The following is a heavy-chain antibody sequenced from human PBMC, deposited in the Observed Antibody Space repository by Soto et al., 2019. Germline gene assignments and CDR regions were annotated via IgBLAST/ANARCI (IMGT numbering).Heavy chain of an antibody. CDR1: GGSISSSSYY. CDR2: IYYSGST. J-gene: IGHJ6*02. D-gene: IGHD3-10*01. CDR3: ARQDYYGSGSYCVDV. V-gene: IGHV4-39*01. Sequence: PSETLSLTCTVSGGSISSSSYYWGWIRQPPGKGLEWIGSIYYSGSTYYNPSLKSRVTISVDTSKNQFSLKLSSVTAADTAVYYCARQDYYGSGSYCVDVWGQGTTVTVSS.